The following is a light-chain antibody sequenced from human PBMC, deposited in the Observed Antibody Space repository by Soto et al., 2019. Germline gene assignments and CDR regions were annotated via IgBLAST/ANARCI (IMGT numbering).Light chain of an antibody. CDR2: DTS. J-gene: IGKJ5*01. CDR1: RQHSNSF. V-gene: IGKV3D-20*02. Sequence: ELVLTQSPGTLSLSPGERAPLSCXARRQHSNSFIAWYQQKPGQAPRLLIYDTSSRATGVPDRYSASGSGTDFTLTISSLQPEDSAVYYCQQRHRRPITFGQGTRLEIK. CDR3: QQRHRRPIT.